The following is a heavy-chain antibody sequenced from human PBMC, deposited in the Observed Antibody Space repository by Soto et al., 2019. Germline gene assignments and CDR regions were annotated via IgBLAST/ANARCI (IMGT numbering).Heavy chain of an antibody. J-gene: IGHJ4*02. CDR2: INGASTTT. CDR3: ARDWSH. V-gene: IGHV3-48*02. CDR1: GFPFSSYA. Sequence: DVQLVGSGGGLVQPGGSLRLSCVASGFPFSSYAMHWVRQAPGKGLEWISYINGASTTTFYADSVKGLFTVSRDTAKNSVYLQMRSLRHEDTAFYSCARDWSHWGQGMVVTVSS.